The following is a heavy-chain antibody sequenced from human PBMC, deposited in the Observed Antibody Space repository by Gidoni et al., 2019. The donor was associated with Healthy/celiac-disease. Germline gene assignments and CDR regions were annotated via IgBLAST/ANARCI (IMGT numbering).Heavy chain of an antibody. D-gene: IGHD2-15*01. J-gene: IGHJ4*02. Sequence: QLQLQESGPGLVKPSETLSLTCTVSGGSISSSSYYWGWIRHPPGKGLEWIGSIYYSGSTYYNPSLKSRVTISVDTSKNQFSLKLSSVTAADTAVYYCARLEAAAFDYWGQGTLVTVSS. CDR3: ARLEAAAFDY. CDR2: IYYSGST. V-gene: IGHV4-39*01. CDR1: GGSISSSSYY.